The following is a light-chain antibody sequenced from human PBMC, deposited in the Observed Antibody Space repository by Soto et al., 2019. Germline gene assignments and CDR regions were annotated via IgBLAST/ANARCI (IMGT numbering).Light chain of an antibody. V-gene: IGKV1-5*01. CDR2: DAS. CDR1: QSISTW. J-gene: IGKJ1*01. Sequence: DIQMTQSPSTLSASVGDRVTITCRASQSISTWLAWYQQKPGKAPKPLIYDASRLESGVPSRLSGSGSGTEFTLTISSLQPDDFATYYCQHYNTYSGTFGQGTKVKIK. CDR3: QHYNTYSGT.